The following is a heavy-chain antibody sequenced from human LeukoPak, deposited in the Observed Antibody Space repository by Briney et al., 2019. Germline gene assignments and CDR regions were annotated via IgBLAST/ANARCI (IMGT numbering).Heavy chain of an antibody. J-gene: IGHJ4*02. V-gene: IGHV3-7*03. Sequence: GGSLRLSCAASGFTFSNYWVSWIRQAPGKGLEWVANIKQDGSEKNYVDSVKGRFIISRDNAKNSLYLQANSLRAEDTAVYYCARDQPFGSYWGQGTLVTVSS. D-gene: IGHD3-10*01. CDR3: ARDQPFGSY. CDR1: GFTFSNYW. CDR2: IKQDGSEK.